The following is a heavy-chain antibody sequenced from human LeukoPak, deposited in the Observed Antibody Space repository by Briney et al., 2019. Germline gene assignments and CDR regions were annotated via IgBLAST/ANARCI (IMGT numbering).Heavy chain of an antibody. Sequence: PSETLSLTCAVYGGSFSGYYWSWIRQPPGKGLEWIGEINHSGSTNYNPSLKSRVTISVDTSKNQFSLKLSSVTAADTAVYYCARQLMVRGRSKNDYWGQGTLVTVSS. CDR2: INHSGST. CDR1: GGSFSGYY. D-gene: IGHD3-10*01. J-gene: IGHJ4*02. CDR3: ARQLMVRGRSKNDY. V-gene: IGHV4-34*01.